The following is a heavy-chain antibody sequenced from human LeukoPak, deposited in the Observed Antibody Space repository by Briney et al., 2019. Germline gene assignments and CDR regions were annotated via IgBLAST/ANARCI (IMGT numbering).Heavy chain of an antibody. J-gene: IGHJ4*02. V-gene: IGHV4-59*01. CDR2: IYYSGST. D-gene: IGHD3-22*01. CDR1: GGSISSYY. CDR3: ARAEDSSGYPLIDY. Sequence: SETLSLTCTVSGGSISSYYWSWIRQPPGKGLEWIGYIYYSGSTNYNPSLKSRVTISVDTSKNQFSLKLSSVTAADTAVYYCARAEDSSGYPLIDYWGQGILVTVSS.